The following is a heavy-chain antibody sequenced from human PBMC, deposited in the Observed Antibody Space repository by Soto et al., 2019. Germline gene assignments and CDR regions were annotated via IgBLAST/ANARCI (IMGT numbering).Heavy chain of an antibody. CDR2: IWYDGSNK. CDR3: ARDLPRIAARLDY. V-gene: IGHV3-33*01. Sequence: QVQLVESGGGVVQPGRSLRLSCAASGFTSSSYGMHWVRQAPGKGLEWVAVIWYDGSNKYYADSVKGRFTISRDNSKNTLYLQMNSLRAEDTAVYYCARDLPRIAARLDYWGQGTLVTVSS. D-gene: IGHD6-6*01. J-gene: IGHJ4*02. CDR1: GFTSSSYG.